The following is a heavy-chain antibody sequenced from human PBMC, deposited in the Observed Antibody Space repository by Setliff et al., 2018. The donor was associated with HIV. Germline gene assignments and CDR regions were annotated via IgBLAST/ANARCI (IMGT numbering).Heavy chain of an antibody. D-gene: IGHD3-22*01. J-gene: IGHJ4*02. CDR2: ISYSGST. CDR1: GGSISSSSYY. CDR3: ARDRRYFDSSGHDY. V-gene: IGHV4-39*07. Sequence: SETLSLTCTVSGGSISSSSYYWGWIRQPPGKGLEWIGSISYSGSTYYNPSLKSRVTISVDTSKNQFSLKLSSVTAADTAVYYCARDRRYFDSSGHDYWGQGTLVTSPQ.